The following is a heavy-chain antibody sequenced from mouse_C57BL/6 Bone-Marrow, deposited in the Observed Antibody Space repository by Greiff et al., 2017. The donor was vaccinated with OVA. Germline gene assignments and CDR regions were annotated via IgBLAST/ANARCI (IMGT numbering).Heavy chain of an antibody. CDR1: GYTFTDYY. CDR3: ARSGSSYEGLDY. D-gene: IGHD1-1*01. Sequence: VQLQQSGPELVKPGASVKISCKASGYTFTDYYMNWVKQSHGKSLEWIGDINPNNGGTSYNQKFKGKATLTVDKSSSTAYMELRSLTSEDSAVYYCARSGSSYEGLDYWGQGTTLTVSS. V-gene: IGHV1-26*01. J-gene: IGHJ2*01. CDR2: INPNNGGT.